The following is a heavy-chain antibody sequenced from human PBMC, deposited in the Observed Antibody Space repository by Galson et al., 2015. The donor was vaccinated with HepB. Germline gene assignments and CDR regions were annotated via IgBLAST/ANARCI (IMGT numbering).Heavy chain of an antibody. CDR1: GFTFSDYY. J-gene: IGHJ4*02. Sequence: SLRLSCATSGFTFSDYYMAWVRQAPGKGLEWVSYISSSGHYTNTEDALKGRFTTSRDNAKNSLYLQMNSLRAEDTAVYYCARGKYDSGTDYYFDYWGQGTLVTVSS. CDR3: ARGKYDSGTDYYFDY. D-gene: IGHD3-22*01. V-gene: IGHV3-11*06. CDR2: ISSSGHYT.